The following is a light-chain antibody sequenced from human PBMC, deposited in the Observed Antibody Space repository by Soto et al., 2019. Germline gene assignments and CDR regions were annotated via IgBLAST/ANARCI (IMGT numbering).Light chain of an antibody. CDR3: QQFGISPLT. Sequence: EFVLTQSPGTLSLSPGERATLSCRASQTVRSNYLAWYQQKPGQAPRLLIYDASSRATGIPDRFSGGGSGTDFTLTISSLEPEDFAVYYCQQFGISPLTFGGGTKVDIK. V-gene: IGKV3-20*01. CDR1: QTVRSNY. J-gene: IGKJ4*02. CDR2: DAS.